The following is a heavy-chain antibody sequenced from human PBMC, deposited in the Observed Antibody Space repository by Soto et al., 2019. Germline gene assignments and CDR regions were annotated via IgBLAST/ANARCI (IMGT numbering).Heavy chain of an antibody. D-gene: IGHD1-1*01. Sequence: SETLSLTCAVSGGSISSGGYSWSWIRQPPGKGLEWIGYIYHSGSTYYNPSLKSRVTISVDRSKNQFSLKLSSVTAADTAFYFGAQNGPYSLYVWGQGTTVTVAS. V-gene: IGHV4-30-2*01. CDR1: GGSISSGGYS. J-gene: IGHJ6*02. CDR2: IYHSGST. CDR3: AQNGPYSLYV.